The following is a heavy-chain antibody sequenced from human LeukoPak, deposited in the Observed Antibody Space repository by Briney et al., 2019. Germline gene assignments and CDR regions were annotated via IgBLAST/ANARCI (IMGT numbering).Heavy chain of an antibody. CDR3: ASRYCSSISCSYPFDP. V-gene: IGHV4-59*08. CDR2: IYYSGST. CDR1: GVSISGYY. Sequence: SETPSLACTVSGVSISGYYWSWIRQPPGKGLEWIGDIYYSGSTNYNPSLKSRVTISVDTSKSQIFLKLSSVTAADTAAYYCASRYCSSISCSYPFDPWGQGTLVTVSS. D-gene: IGHD2-2*01. J-gene: IGHJ5*02.